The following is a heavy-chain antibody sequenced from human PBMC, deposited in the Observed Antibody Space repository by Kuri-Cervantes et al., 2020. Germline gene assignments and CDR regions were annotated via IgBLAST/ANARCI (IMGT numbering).Heavy chain of an antibody. V-gene: IGHV1-46*01. CDR3: ARLDSSGYGMDY. CDR2: INPSGGST. Sequence: ASVKVSCKASGYTFTSYYMHWVRQAPGQGLEWMGIINPSGGSTGYAQKFQGRVTMTRNTSISTAYMELSSLRSEDTAVYYCARLDSSGYGMDYWGQGTLVTVSS. J-gene: IGHJ4*02. CDR1: GYTFTSYY. D-gene: IGHD3-22*01.